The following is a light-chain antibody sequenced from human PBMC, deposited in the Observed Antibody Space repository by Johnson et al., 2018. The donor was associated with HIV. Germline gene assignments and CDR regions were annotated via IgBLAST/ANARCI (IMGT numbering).Light chain of an antibody. CDR2: EDN. CDR3: ETWDSSLSGYV. J-gene: IGLJ1*01. CDR1: SSNIWNNY. V-gene: IGLV1-51*02. Sequence: QSVLTQPPSVSAAPGQKVTISCSGSSSNIWNNYVSWYQQLPGTAPRLLIYEDNKRPSGIPDRFAGSKSGTSATLGITGLQTGDEAEYYCETWDSSLSGYVFGTGTKVTVL.